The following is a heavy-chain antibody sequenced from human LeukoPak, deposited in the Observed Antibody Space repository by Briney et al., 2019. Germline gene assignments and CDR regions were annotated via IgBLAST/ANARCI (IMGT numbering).Heavy chain of an antibody. J-gene: IGHJ3*01. Sequence: PSETLSLTCTVSGGSISSSSHYWGWLRQPPGKGLEWIGSFYYSGSTYYNPSLKSRVTISVDTSKNQFSLKMSSVTAADTAVYYCARHERGKNAFNLWGQGTMVTVSS. CDR3: ARHERGKNAFNL. CDR2: FYYSGST. CDR1: GGSISSSSHY. V-gene: IGHV4-39*01.